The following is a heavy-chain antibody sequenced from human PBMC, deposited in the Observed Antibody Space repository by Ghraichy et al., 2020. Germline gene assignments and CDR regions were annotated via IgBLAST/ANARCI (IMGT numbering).Heavy chain of an antibody. CDR2: ISSSSRYI. CDR1: GFTFSNYS. Sequence: GGSLRLSCAASGFTFSNYSMNWVRQAPGKGLEWVASISSSSRYIYYGDSVKGRFTISRDNAKNSLYLQMNSLRAEDTAVYYCVRENAPSYDYIWGTYRYPDDYWGQGTLVTVSS. CDR3: VRENAPSYDYIWGTYRYPDDY. V-gene: IGHV3-21*01. D-gene: IGHD3-16*02. J-gene: IGHJ4*02.